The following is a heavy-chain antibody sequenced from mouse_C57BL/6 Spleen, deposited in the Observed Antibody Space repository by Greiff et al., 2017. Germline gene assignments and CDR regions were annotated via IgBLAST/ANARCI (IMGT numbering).Heavy chain of an antibody. D-gene: IGHD1-1*01. V-gene: IGHV1-59*01. J-gene: IGHJ1*03. CDR2: IDPSDSYT. CDR1: GYTFTSYW. CDR3: ARRSITTVVGYFDG. Sequence: QVQLQQPGAELVRPGTSVKLSCKASGYTFTSYWMHWVKQRPGQGLEWIGVIDPSDSYTNYNQKFKGKATLTVDTSSSTAYMQLSSLTSEDSAVYYCARRSITTVVGYFDGWGTGTTVTVSS.